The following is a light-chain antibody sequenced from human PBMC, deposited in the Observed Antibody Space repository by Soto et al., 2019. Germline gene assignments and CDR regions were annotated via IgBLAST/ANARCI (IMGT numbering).Light chain of an antibody. Sequence: DIQMTQSPSFVSASVGDRVTITCRASQGISRWLAWYQQRPGLLIYGASSLQSGVPSRFSGSGSGTDFTLTISSLQPEDFATYYCQQANSFPLTFGQGTRLEIK. CDR2: GAS. CDR1: QGISRW. V-gene: IGKV1-12*01. CDR3: QQANSFPLT. J-gene: IGKJ5*01.